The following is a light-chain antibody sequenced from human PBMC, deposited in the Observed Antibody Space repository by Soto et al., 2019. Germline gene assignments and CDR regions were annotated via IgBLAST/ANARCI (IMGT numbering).Light chain of an antibody. J-gene: IGKJ5*01. V-gene: IGKV3-20*01. CDR2: GAS. CDR1: QTANNNY. Sequence: DIVLTQSPGTLTLSPGERAILSCRASQTANNNYLAWCQQKPGKAPRLLIYGASRRATGIPDRFSGSASGTDFTLTISRLEPEDFAVYFCQQYSDLPMTFGQGTRLEI. CDR3: QQYSDLPMT.